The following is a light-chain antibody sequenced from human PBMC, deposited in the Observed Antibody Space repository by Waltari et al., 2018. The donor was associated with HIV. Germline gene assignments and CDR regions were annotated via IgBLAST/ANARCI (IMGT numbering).Light chain of an antibody. CDR1: INNVGDQG. J-gene: IGLJ3*02. Sequence: QAGLTQPPSVSKDLRQTATLTCTGNINNVGDQGAAWLQQHQGHPPKLLSSRNNNRPSGISDGFSASRSGNTASLTMTGLQPEDEADYYCSAWDSSLSAWVFGGGTKLTVL. CDR3: SAWDSSLSAWV. CDR2: RNN. V-gene: IGLV10-54*01.